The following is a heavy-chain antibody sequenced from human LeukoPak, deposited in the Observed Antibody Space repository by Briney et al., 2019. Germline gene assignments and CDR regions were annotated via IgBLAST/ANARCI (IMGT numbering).Heavy chain of an antibody. CDR1: GGSISSYY. D-gene: IGHD5-12*01. CDR2: IYYSGST. Sequence: SETLSLTCTVSGGSISSYYWSWIRQPPGKGLEWIGYIYYSGSTNYNPSLKSRVTISVDTSKNQSSLKLSSVTAADTAVYYCARRDIGWYFDLWGRGTLVTVSS. J-gene: IGHJ2*01. CDR3: ARRDIGWYFDL. V-gene: IGHV4-59*08.